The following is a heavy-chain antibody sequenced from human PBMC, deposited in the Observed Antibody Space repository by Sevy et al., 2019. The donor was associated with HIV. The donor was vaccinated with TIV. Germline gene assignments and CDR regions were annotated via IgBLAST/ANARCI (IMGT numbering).Heavy chain of an antibody. J-gene: IGHJ3*02. CDR1: GFTFSSYA. CDR2: ISGSGGST. D-gene: IGHD3-16*02. Sequence: GGSLRLSCAASGFTFSSYAMSWVRQAPGKGLEWASAISGSGGSTYYADSVKGRFTISRDNSKNTLYLQMNSLRAEDTAVYYCAKDLALWGSYRHDAFDIWGQGTMVTVSS. V-gene: IGHV3-23*01. CDR3: AKDLALWGSYRHDAFDI.